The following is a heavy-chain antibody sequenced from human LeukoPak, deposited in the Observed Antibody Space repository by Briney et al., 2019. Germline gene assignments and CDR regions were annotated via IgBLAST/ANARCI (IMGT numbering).Heavy chain of an antibody. V-gene: IGHV3-21*01. CDR3: AREVRPGYYDSSGYVDY. D-gene: IGHD3-22*01. CDR1: GFTFSSYS. J-gene: IGHJ4*02. CDR2: ISSSSSYI. Sequence: PGGSLRLSCAASGFTFSSYSMNWVRQAPGKGLEWVSSISSSSSYIYYADSVKGRFTISRDNAKNSLYLQMNSLRAEDTAVYYCAREVRPGYYDSSGYVDYWGQGTLVTVSS.